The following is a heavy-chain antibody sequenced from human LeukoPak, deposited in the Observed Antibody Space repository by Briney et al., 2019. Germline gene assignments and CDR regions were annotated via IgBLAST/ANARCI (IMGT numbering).Heavy chain of an antibody. Sequence: SETLSLTCSVSGGSISSTSYYWGWIRQPPGKGLEWIGSIYYSGNAYYNPSLKSRVTISVDTSKNQFSLKLSSVTAADTAVYYCARGEEWVLGYFQHWGQGTLVTVSS. CDR2: IYYSGNA. D-gene: IGHD3-3*01. V-gene: IGHV4-39*07. CDR1: GGSISSTSYY. CDR3: ARGEEWVLGYFQH. J-gene: IGHJ1*01.